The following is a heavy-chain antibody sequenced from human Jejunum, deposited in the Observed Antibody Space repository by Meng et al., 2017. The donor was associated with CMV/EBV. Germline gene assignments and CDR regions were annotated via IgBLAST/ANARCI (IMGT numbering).Heavy chain of an antibody. CDR1: GYSFTTFD. J-gene: IGHJ4*02. CDR2: ISTDNGKT. CDR3: ARGLIAALFDY. D-gene: IGHD6-25*01. Sequence: CKSSGYSFTTFDISWVRQAPGQGLEWMGWISTDNGKTNYAPNLQGRVTMTTDTSTSTAYLELRGLRSDDTALYFCARGLIAALFDYWGQGTLVTVSS. V-gene: IGHV1-18*01.